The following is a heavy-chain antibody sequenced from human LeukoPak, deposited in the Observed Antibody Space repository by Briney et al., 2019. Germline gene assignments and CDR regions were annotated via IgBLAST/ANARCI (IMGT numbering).Heavy chain of an antibody. Sequence: GGSLRLSCAASGFTFSSYGMHWVRQAPGKGLEWVAVISYDGSNKYYADSVKGRFTISRDNSKNTLYLQMNSLRAEDTAVYYCAKSSQWLEPFDYWGQGTLDTVSS. CDR3: AKSSQWLEPFDY. CDR1: GFTFSSYG. V-gene: IGHV3-30*18. J-gene: IGHJ4*02. CDR2: ISYDGSNK. D-gene: IGHD6-19*01.